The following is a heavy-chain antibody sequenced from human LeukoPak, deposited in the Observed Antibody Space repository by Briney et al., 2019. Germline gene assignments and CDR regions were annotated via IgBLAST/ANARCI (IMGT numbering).Heavy chain of an antibody. V-gene: IGHV1-46*01. Sequence: GASVKVSCKASGYTFTSYYMHWVRQAPGQGLEWMGIINPSGGSTSYAQKFQGRVTMTRDTSTSTVYMELSSLRSEDTAVYYCAREDGRTWIAVAGTKNAFDIWGQGTMVTVSS. J-gene: IGHJ3*02. CDR1: GYTFTSYY. CDR2: INPSGGST. CDR3: AREDGRTWIAVAGTKNAFDI. D-gene: IGHD6-19*01.